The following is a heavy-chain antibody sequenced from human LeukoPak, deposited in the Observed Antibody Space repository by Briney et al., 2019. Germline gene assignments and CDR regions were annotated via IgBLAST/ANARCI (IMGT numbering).Heavy chain of an antibody. V-gene: IGHV4-59*01. CDR2: IYYSGST. Sequence: SETLYLTCTVSGGSISSYYWSWIRQPPGKGLEWIGYIYYSGSTNYNPSLKSRVTISVDTPKNQCSLKLSSVTAADTAVYYCARGGLNGAFDIWGQGTMVTVSS. CDR3: ARGGLNGAFDI. D-gene: IGHD2-8*01. CDR1: GGSISSYY. J-gene: IGHJ3*02.